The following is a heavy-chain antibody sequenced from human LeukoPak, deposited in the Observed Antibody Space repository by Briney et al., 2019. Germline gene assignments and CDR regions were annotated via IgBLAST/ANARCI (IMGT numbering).Heavy chain of an antibody. J-gene: IGHJ3*02. CDR1: GGSISTSSYY. CDR2: IYYSGST. CDR3: ARLTASFRGFDI. V-gene: IGHV4-39*01. Sequence: SETLSLTCTVSGGSISTSSYYWGWIRQPPGKGLEWIGSIYYSGSTYYNPSLKSRVTISVDTSKNQFSLKLSSVTAADTAVYYCARLTASFRGFDIWGQGTMVTVSS. D-gene: IGHD3-16*02.